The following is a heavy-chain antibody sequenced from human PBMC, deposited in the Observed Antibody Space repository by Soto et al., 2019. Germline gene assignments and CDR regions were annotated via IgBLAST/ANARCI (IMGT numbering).Heavy chain of an antibody. CDR2: INAGNGNT. V-gene: IGHV1-3*01. CDR1: GYTFTICA. D-gene: IGHD5-18*01. CDR3: AREVPDTAMVFYYYYMDV. J-gene: IGHJ6*03. Sequence: GASVKVSCKASGYTFTICAMHWVRQAPGQRLEWMGWINAGNGNTKYSQKFQGRVTITRDTSASTAYMELSSLRSEDTAVYYCAREVPDTAMVFYYYYMDVWGKGTTVTVSS.